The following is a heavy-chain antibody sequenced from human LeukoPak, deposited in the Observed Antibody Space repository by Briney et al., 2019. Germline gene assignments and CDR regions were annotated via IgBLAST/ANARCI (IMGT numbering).Heavy chain of an antibody. J-gene: IGHJ3*02. V-gene: IGHV4-39*01. D-gene: IGHD2-15*01. CDR1: GGSISSSSYY. CDR2: IYYSGST. CDR3: ARLGHIVVVVAATPANSNAFDI. Sequence: PSETLSLTCTVSGGSISSSSYYWGWIRQPPGKGLEWIGSIYYSGSTYYNPSLKSRVTISVDTSKNQFSLKLSSVTAADTVAYYCARLGHIVVVVAATPANSNAFDIWGQGTMVTVSS.